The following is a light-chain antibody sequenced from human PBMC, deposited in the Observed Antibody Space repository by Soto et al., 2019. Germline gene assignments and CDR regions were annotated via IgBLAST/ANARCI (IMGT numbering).Light chain of an antibody. J-gene: IGLJ3*02. CDR3: MIWHSSAVV. V-gene: IGLV5-45*03. CDR2: YKSNSDK. CDR1: SGIDVSIYR. Sequence: QLVLTQPSSLSASPGASASLTCTLRSGIDVSIYRIHWYQQKPGSPPQYLLRYKSNSDKQQGSGVPSRFSGSKDASANAGVLLISGLQSEDEADYYCMIWHSSAVVFGGGTKLTVL.